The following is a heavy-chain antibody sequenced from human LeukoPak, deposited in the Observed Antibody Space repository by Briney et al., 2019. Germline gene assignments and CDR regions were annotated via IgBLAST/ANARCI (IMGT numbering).Heavy chain of an antibody. D-gene: IGHD3-9*01. CDR1: GYTFTSYG. V-gene: IGHV1-18*01. CDR2: ISAYNGNT. Sequence: ASVKVSCKASGYTFTSYGVSWVRQAPGQGLEWMGWISAYNGNTNYAQKLQGRVTMTTDTATSTAYMELTSLRSDDTAVYYCARDLHFDWLLPPGLCDYWGQGTLVTVSS. CDR3: ARDLHFDWLLPPGLCDY. J-gene: IGHJ4*02.